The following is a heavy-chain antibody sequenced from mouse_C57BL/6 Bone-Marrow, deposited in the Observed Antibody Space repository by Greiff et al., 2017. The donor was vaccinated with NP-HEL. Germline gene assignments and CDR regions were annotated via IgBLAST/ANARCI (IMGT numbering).Heavy chain of an antibody. D-gene: IGHD4-1*01. Sequence: QVQLQQPGAELVKPGASVKLSCKASGYTFTSYWMHWVKQRPGQGLEWIGMIHPNSGSTNYNEKFKSKATLTVDKSSSTAYMQLSSLTSEDSAVYYCARELTGGYWYFDVWGTGTTVTVSS. J-gene: IGHJ1*03. CDR1: GYTFTSYW. V-gene: IGHV1-64*01. CDR3: ARELTGGYWYFDV. CDR2: IHPNSGST.